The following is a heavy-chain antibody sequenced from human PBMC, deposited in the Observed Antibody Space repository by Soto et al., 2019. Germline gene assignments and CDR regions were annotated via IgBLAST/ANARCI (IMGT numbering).Heavy chain of an antibody. CDR3: ARGRGIAVAGLKDY. CDR1: GGSISSGGYY. D-gene: IGHD6-19*01. V-gene: IGHV4-31*03. Sequence: PSETLSLTCTVSGGSISSGGYYWSWIRQHPGKGLEWIGYIYYSGSTYYNPSLKSRVTISVDTSKNQFSLKLSSVTAADTAVYYWARGRGIAVAGLKDYWGQGTLVTVSS. CDR2: IYYSGST. J-gene: IGHJ4*02.